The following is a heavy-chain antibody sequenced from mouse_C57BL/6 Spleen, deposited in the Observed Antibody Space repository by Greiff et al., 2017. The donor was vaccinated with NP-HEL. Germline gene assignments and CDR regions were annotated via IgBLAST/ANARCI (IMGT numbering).Heavy chain of an antibody. CDR3: ARSGDGYCGPWFAD. J-gene: IGHJ3*01. Sequence: VQLVESGAELARPGASVKLSCKASGYTFTSYGISWVKQSTGQGLEWIGEIYPRSGNTYYNEKFKGKATLTADKSSSTAYMELRSLTSEDSAVYFCARSGDGYCGPWFADWGQGTLVTVSA. CDR1: GYTFTSYG. V-gene: IGHV1-81*01. D-gene: IGHD2-3*01. CDR2: IYPRSGNT.